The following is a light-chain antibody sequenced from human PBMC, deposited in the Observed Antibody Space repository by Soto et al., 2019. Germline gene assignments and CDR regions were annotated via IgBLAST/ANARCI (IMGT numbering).Light chain of an antibody. Sequence: DIQMTQSPSSLSASVGDRVTITCRASQNITRNSNWYQQKPGKAPKLLIYTASNFQSGVPPRFSGSGSGTDFTLTISSLRFEDFGSYYCQQSFNTPFTFGPGTIVDI. CDR2: TAS. V-gene: IGKV1-39*01. CDR3: QQSFNTPFT. CDR1: QNITRN. J-gene: IGKJ3*01.